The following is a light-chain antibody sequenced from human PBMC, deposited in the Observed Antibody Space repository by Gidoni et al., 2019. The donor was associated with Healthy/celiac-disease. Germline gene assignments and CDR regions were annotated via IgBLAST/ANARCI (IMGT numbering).Light chain of an antibody. CDR1: QSVSSK. J-gene: IGKJ1*01. CDR2: GAS. CDR3: QQYDNWPRT. V-gene: IGKV3-15*01. Sequence: EIVMTQSPATLSVSPGERATLSCRASQSVSSKLAWYQQKPGQAPRLLIYGASPRATGLPARFSGSGSGTEFTLTISSLQSEDFAVYYCQQYDNWPRTFGQGTKVEIK.